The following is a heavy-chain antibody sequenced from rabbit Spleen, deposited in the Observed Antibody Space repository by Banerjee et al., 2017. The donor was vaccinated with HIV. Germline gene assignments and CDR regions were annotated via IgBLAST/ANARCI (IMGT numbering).Heavy chain of an antibody. V-gene: IGHV1S47*01. Sequence: QEQLVESGGGLVQPGGSLKLSCKASEFDFSNYGVSWVRQAPGKGLEWIGYIEPIFGNTYYANWVNGRFTISSHNAQNTLYLQLSSLTAADTATYFCVRDTASSFSSYGMDLWGPGTLVTVS. CDR3: VRDTASSFSSYGMDL. J-gene: IGHJ6*01. CDR2: IEPIFGNT. D-gene: IGHD8-1*01. CDR1: EFDFSNYG.